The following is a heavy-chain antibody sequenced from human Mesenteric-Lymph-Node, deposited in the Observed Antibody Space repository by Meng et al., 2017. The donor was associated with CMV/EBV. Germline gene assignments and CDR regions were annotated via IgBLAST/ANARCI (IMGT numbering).Heavy chain of an antibody. V-gene: IGHV3-9*01. J-gene: IGHJ4*02. CDR2: ISWNSGSI. Sequence: GGSLRLSCAASGFTFDDYAMHWVRQAPGKGLEWVSGISWNSGSIGYADSVKGRFTISRDNAKNSLYLQMNSLRAEDTAVYYCAKVQSGSNVGQDYWGQGTLVTVSS. CDR3: AKVQSGSNVGQDY. D-gene: IGHD1-26*01. CDR1: GFTFDDYA.